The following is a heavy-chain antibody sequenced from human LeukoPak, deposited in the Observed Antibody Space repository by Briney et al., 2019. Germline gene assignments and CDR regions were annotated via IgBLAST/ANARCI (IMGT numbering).Heavy chain of an antibody. J-gene: IGHJ4*02. Sequence: GGSLRLSCTASGFTFSGYSMNWIRRAPGKGLEWVSSFGTRSTSIYHAGSVKGRFAISRDNAENSLYLQMNSLRAEDTALYYCAREVSEGFDFWGQGTLVTVSS. D-gene: IGHD3-22*01. V-gene: IGHV3-21*01. CDR2: FGTRSTSI. CDR3: AREVSEGFDF. CDR1: GFTFSGYS.